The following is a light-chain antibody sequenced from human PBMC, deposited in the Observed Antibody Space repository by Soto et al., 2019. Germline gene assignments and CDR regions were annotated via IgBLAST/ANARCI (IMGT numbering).Light chain of an antibody. V-gene: IGKV3-11*01. J-gene: IGKJ4*02. Sequence: EIVLTQSPATLSLSPGERATLSCRASQSVSSYLAWYQKKPGQAPRLLIYDASNRATGIPARFSASGSETDFTLTISSLEPEDFAVYYCQQRSNWPPLTFGGGIKVEIK. CDR2: DAS. CDR3: QQRSNWPPLT. CDR1: QSVSSY.